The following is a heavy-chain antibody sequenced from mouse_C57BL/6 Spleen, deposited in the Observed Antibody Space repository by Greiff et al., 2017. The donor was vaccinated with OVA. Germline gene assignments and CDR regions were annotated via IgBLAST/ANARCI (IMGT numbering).Heavy chain of an antibody. CDR2: IYPSDSET. Sequence: QVQLQQPGAELVRPGSSVKLSCKASGYTFTSYWMDWVKQRPGQGLEWIGNIYPSDSETHYNQKFKDKATLTVDKSSSTAYMQLSSLTSEDSAVYYCAQLRLQFDYWGQGTTLTVSS. J-gene: IGHJ2*01. CDR3: AQLRLQFDY. D-gene: IGHD3-2*02. CDR1: GYTFTSYW. V-gene: IGHV1-61*01.